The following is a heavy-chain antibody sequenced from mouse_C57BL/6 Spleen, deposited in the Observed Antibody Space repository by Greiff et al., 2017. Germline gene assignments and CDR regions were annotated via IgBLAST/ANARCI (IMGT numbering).Heavy chain of an antibody. CDR2: INYDGSST. J-gene: IGHJ1*03. V-gene: IGHV5-16*01. CDR1: GFTFSDYY. Sequence: EVQLVESEGGLVQPGSSMKLSCTASGFTFSDYYMAWVRQVPEKGLEWVANINYDGSSTYYLDSLKSRFIISRDNAKHILYLQMSSLKSEDTATYYCARDPFYYYGSSYWYFDVWGTGATVTVSS. D-gene: IGHD1-1*01. CDR3: ARDPFYYYGSSYWYFDV.